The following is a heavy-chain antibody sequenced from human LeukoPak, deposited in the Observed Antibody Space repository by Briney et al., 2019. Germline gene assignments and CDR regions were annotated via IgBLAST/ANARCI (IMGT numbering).Heavy chain of an antibody. V-gene: IGHV4-30-4*01. CDR1: GGSISSGDYY. J-gene: IGHJ4*02. CDR3: AREENSSGYYYFDY. Sequence: PSETLSLTCTVSGGSISSGDYYWRWIRQPPGKGLEWIGYIYYSGSTYYNPSLKSRVTISVDTSKNQFSLKLSSVTAADTAVYYCAREENSSGYYYFDYWGQGTLVTVSS. D-gene: IGHD3-22*01. CDR2: IYYSGST.